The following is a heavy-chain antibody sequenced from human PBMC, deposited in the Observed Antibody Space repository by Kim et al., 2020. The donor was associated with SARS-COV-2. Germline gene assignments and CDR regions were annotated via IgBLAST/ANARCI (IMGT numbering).Heavy chain of an antibody. V-gene: IGHV1-8*01. D-gene: IGHD6-13*01. CDR2: MNPNSGNT. Sequence: ASVKVSCKASGYTFTSYDINWVRQATGQGLEWMGWMNPNSGNTGYAQKFQGRVTMTRNTSISTAYMELSSLRSEDTAVYYCARGGSSWHYYYYGMDVWGQGTTVTVSS. J-gene: IGHJ6*02. CDR1: GYTFTSYD. CDR3: ARGGSSWHYYYYGMDV.